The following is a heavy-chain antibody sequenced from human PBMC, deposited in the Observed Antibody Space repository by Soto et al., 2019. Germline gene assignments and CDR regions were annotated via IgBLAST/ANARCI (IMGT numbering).Heavy chain of an antibody. CDR3: GRGRSGQIVVFY. J-gene: IGHJ4*02. CDR1: GYTFTGHY. D-gene: IGHD1-26*01. Sequence: ASVKVSFKASGYTFTGHYIHWVRQAPEQGPEWMGGIGPESGATRYAEKFQGRVTMTLDTSITTVYMELKNLSPDDTAVYYCGRGRSGQIVVFYWGQGTPVTVSS. CDR2: IGPESGAT. V-gene: IGHV1-2*02.